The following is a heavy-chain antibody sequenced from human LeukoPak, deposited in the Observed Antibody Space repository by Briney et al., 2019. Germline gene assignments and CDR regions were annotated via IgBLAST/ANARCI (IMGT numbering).Heavy chain of an antibody. CDR1: GFTFSSYA. CDR2: ISYDGSNK. Sequence: GGSLRLSCAASGFTFSSYAMHWVRQAPGKGLEWVAAISYDGSNKKYADSVKGRFTISRDNSKNTLYLQMNSLRAEDTAVYYCTKRPFSGYFDYWGQGTLVTVSS. V-gene: IGHV3-30*04. CDR3: TKRPFSGYFDY. D-gene: IGHD1-1*01. J-gene: IGHJ4*02.